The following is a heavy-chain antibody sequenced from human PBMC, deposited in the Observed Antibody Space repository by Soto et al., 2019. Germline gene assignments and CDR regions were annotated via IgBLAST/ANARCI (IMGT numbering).Heavy chain of an antibody. Sequence: GGSLRLSCAASGFTFSNYAMNWVRQAPEKGLEWVSAITGSGGSTYYAESVKGRFTISRDNAKNSLYLQMNSLRAEDTAVYYCARGPSGRTSIAVAAYFDYWGQGTLVTVSS. CDR1: GFTFSNYA. CDR2: ITGSGGST. CDR3: ARGPSGRTSIAVAAYFDY. J-gene: IGHJ4*02. D-gene: IGHD6-19*01. V-gene: IGHV3-23*01.